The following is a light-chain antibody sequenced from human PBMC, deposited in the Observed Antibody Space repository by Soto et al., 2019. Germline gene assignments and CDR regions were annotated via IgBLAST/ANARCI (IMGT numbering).Light chain of an antibody. CDR1: SSNIGGNT. J-gene: IGLJ1*01. CDR3: AAWDASLNGYL. CDR2: SYD. Sequence: QSVLTQPPSESGTPGQRVTISCSTSSSNIGGNTVNWYQQVPGTAPKLLIYSYDQRPSGVPDRFSGSKSGTSASLAISGLQSEDEADYYCAAWDASLNGYLFGTGTKVTVL. V-gene: IGLV1-44*01.